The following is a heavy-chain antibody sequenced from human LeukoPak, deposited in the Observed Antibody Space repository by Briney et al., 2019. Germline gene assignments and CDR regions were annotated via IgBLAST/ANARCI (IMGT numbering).Heavy chain of an antibody. J-gene: IGHJ4*02. V-gene: IGHV3-33*02. D-gene: IGHD3-16*01. CDR2: MWSDGHNK. Sequence: GGSLRLSCAASGFTFSRSAMDWVRLAPGKGQESVPLMWSDGHNKYYADSTKGRFIVSRDSSKNTLFLQMSSLRAEDTAVYYSAWGFSCRLKYFDYWGQGTLVTVSS. CDR1: GFTFSRSA. CDR3: AWGFSCRLKYFDY.